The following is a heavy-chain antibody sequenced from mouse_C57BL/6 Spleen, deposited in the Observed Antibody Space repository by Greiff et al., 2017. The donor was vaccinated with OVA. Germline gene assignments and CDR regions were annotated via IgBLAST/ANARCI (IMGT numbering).Heavy chain of an antibody. CDR3: ARRLNYYGSSYEAMDY. Sequence: VQLKESGPELVKPGDSVKISCKASGYSFTGYFMNWVMQSHGKSLEWIGRINPYNGDTFYNQKFKGKATLTVDKSSSTAHMELRSLTSEDSAVYYCARRLNYYGSSYEAMDYWGQGTSVTVSS. V-gene: IGHV1-20*01. CDR1: GYSFTGYF. J-gene: IGHJ4*01. D-gene: IGHD1-1*01. CDR2: INPYNGDT.